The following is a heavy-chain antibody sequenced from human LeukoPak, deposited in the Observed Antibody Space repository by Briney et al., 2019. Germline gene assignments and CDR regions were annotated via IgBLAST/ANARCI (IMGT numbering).Heavy chain of an antibody. D-gene: IGHD4-17*01. Sequence: GGSLRHSCAASGFTFSSYGMHWVRQAPGKGLEWVAVIWYDGSNKYYADSVKGRFTISRDNSKNTLYLQMNSLRAEDTAVYYCARISELGAVTTYDAAWDYWGQGTLVTVSS. V-gene: IGHV3-33*01. J-gene: IGHJ4*02. CDR3: ARISELGAVTTYDAAWDY. CDR2: IWYDGSNK. CDR1: GFTFSSYG.